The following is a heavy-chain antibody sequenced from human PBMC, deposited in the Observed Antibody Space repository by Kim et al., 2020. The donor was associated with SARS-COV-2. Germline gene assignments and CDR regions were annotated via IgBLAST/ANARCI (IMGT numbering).Heavy chain of an antibody. Sequence: GGSLRLSCAASGFTFSAHAMTWVRQVAGKGLEWVASIDANGESTYYADALKGRFTISRDNARDVVFLQMSSLRVEDTALYYCAKDAPVRPTIPLDFWGQG. CDR3: AKDAPVRPTIPLDF. V-gene: IGHV3-23*05. CDR2: IDANGEST. D-gene: IGHD2-2*01. CDR1: GFTFSAHA. J-gene: IGHJ4*02.